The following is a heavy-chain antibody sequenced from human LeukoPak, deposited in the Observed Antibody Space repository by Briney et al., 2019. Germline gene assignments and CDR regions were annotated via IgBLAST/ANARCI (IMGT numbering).Heavy chain of an antibody. CDR3: AKVKVVGYSTFDY. Sequence: GGSLRLSCAASGSTFSSHTMNWVRQAPGKGLEWVSGFTRNVETTSYADSVKGRFTISRDNSRDTLYLQMNSLTAEDTAVYYCAKVKVVGYSTFDYWGQGTLVTVS. D-gene: IGHD3-22*01. J-gene: IGHJ4*02. CDR1: GSTFSSHT. CDR2: FTRNVETT. V-gene: IGHV3-23*01.